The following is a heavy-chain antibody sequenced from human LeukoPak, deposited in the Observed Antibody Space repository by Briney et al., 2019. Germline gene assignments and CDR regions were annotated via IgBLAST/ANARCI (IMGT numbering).Heavy chain of an antibody. Sequence: PSETLSLTCAVSGGSISSSYWWSWVRQPPGKGLEWTGEVYHSGTTNYYPSLKSRVTISIEKSKNQLSLKLSSVTAADTAVYYCAGAYCGGDCYSGRAFDIWGQGTMVTVFS. CDR2: VYHSGTT. CDR3: AGAYCGGDCYSGRAFDI. D-gene: IGHD2-21*02. CDR1: GGSISSSYW. J-gene: IGHJ3*02. V-gene: IGHV4-4*02.